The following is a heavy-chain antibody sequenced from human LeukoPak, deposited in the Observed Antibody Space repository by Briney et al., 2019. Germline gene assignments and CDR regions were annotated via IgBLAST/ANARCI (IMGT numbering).Heavy chain of an antibody. CDR3: ARDGGDDAGTRVYYYYMDV. CDR2: ISWNSGSI. CDR1: GFTFDDYA. V-gene: IGHV3-9*03. J-gene: IGHJ6*03. D-gene: IGHD4-17*01. Sequence: GGSLRLSCAASGFTFDDYAMHWVRQAPGKGLEWVSGISWNSGSIGYADSVKGRFTISRDNSKNTLYLQMGSLRDEDMAVYYCARDGGDDAGTRVYYYYMDVWGKGTTVTVSS.